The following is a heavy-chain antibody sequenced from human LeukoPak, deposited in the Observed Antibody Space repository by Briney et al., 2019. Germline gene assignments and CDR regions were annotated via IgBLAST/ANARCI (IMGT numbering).Heavy chain of an antibody. Sequence: SETLSLTCTVSGGSISSYYWSWIRQPPGKGLEWIGYIYYSGSTNYNPSLKSRVTISVDTSKNQFSLKLSSVTAADTAVYYCASAASYCSGGSCYDHNYGYWGQGTLVTVSS. D-gene: IGHD2-15*01. V-gene: IGHV4-59*01. CDR2: IYYSGST. CDR3: ASAASYCSGGSCYDHNYGY. J-gene: IGHJ4*02. CDR1: GGSISSYY.